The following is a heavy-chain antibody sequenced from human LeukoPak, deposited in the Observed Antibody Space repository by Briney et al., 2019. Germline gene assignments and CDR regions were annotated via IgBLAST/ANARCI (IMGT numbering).Heavy chain of an antibody. CDR3: ARHSTITMNDY. D-gene: IGHD3-22*01. CDR1: GYTFTGYY. V-gene: IGHV1-2*02. CDR2: INPNSGGT. Sequence: ASVKVSCKASGYTFTGYYMHWVRQAPGQGLEWMGWINPNSGGTNYAQKFQGRVTMTRDTSISTAYMELRSLRSDDTAVYYCARHSTITMNDYWGQGTLVTVSS. J-gene: IGHJ4*02.